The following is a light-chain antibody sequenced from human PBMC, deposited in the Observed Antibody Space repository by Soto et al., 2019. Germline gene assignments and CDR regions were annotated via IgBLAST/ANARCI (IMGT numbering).Light chain of an antibody. Sequence: DIQMTQSPSTLSASVGDRVTITCRASQSISSWLAWYQQKPGKAPKLLIYDASSLESGVPSRFSGSKSETEFTLTISSLQPEDFATYYCQQYYRYPPAFGPGTKVDIK. J-gene: IGKJ3*01. CDR3: QQYYRYPPA. CDR2: DAS. CDR1: QSISSW. V-gene: IGKV1-5*01.